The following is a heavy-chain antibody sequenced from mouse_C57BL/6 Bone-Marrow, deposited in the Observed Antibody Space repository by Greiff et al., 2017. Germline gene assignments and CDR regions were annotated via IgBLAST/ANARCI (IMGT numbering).Heavy chain of an antibody. CDR2: IDPSDSYT. V-gene: IGHV1-69*01. Sequence: QVQLQQPGAELVMPGASVKLSCKASGYTFTSYWMHWVKQRPGQGLEWIGEIDPSDSYTNYNQKFKGNSTLTVDKSSSTAYMQLSSLTSEDSAVYYCAREDYWYFDVWGTGTTVTVSS. CDR3: AREDYWYFDV. CDR1: GYTFTSYW. J-gene: IGHJ1*03.